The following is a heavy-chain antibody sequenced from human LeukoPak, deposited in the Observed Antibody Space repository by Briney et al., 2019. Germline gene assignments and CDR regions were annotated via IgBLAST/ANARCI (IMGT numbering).Heavy chain of an antibody. CDR3: SRGAELSDY. Sequence: PSQTLSLTCTVSGDSVSSGDYYWSWIRQPPGKGLEWIGYIYHSGSTFYNPSLKSRVTISIDTSKNQFSLKLSSVTAADTAVYYCSRGAELSDYWGQGTLVTVSS. CDR1: GDSVSSGDYY. CDR2: IYHSGST. D-gene: IGHD1-26*01. V-gene: IGHV4-30-4*01. J-gene: IGHJ4*02.